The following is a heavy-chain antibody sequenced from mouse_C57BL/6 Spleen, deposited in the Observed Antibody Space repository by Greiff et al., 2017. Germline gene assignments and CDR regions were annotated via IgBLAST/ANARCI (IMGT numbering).Heavy chain of an antibody. D-gene: IGHD1-1*01. Sequence: VQLQQSGAELVKPGASVKISCKASGYAFSSYWMNWVKQRPGKCLEWIGQIYPGDGDTNYNGKFKGKATLTADKSSSTAYMQLSSLTSEDSAVYFCARRGVVEGDYFDYWGQGTTLTVSS. CDR2: IYPGDGDT. V-gene: IGHV1-80*01. CDR1: GYAFSSYW. J-gene: IGHJ2*01. CDR3: ARRGVVEGDYFDY.